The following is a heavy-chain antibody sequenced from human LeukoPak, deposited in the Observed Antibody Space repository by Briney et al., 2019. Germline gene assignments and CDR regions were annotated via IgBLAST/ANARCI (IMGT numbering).Heavy chain of an antibody. V-gene: IGHV1-69*01. D-gene: IGHD3-3*01. CDR1: GGTFSSYA. J-gene: IGHJ6*02. Sequence: ASVKVSCKASGGTFSSYAISWVRQAPGQGLEWMGGIIPIFDTANYAQKFQGRVTITADESTSTAYMELSSLRSEDTAVYYCARDISRGRYDFWSGYVPMDVWGQGTTVTVSS. CDR2: IIPIFDTA. CDR3: ARDISRGRYDFWSGYVPMDV.